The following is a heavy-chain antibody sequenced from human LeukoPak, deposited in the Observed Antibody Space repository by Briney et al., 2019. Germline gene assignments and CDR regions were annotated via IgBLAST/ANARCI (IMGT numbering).Heavy chain of an antibody. CDR2: ISYDGSNK. Sequence: RSGGSLRLSCAASGFTFSSSAMRWVRQAPGKGPEWVAVISYDGSNKNYADSVKGRLSISRDNSKNTLYLQMNSLRAEDTTVYYCARGVRIAVAGYIDYWAREPWSPSPQ. D-gene: IGHD6-19*01. V-gene: IGHV3-30*04. CDR3: ARGVRIAVAGYIDY. J-gene: IGHJ4*02. CDR1: GFTFSSSA.